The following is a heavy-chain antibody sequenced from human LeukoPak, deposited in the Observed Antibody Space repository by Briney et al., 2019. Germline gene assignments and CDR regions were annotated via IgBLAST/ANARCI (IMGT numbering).Heavy chain of an antibody. V-gene: IGHV1-2*02. CDR3: ASSVGFGERYHIDY. D-gene: IGHD3-10*01. J-gene: IGHJ4*02. CDR1: GYTFTGYF. CDR2: INPNSGGT. Sequence: VSVKVSCKASGYTFTGYFIHWVRQAPGQGLEWMGWINPNSGGTNYAQKFQGRVTMTRDTSISTAYMELSRLRSDDTAVYYCASSVGFGERYHIDYWGQGTLVTVSS.